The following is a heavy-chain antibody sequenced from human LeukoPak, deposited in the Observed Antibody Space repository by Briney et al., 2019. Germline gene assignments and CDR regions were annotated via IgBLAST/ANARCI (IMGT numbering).Heavy chain of an antibody. J-gene: IGHJ4*02. CDR1: GFTFSRYA. CDR2: ISGSGGST. D-gene: IGHD6-19*01. CDR3: AGSSGWLFDY. Sequence: GGSLRLSCAASGFTFSRYAMSWVRQAPGKGLEWVSGISGSGGSTYYADSVKGRITISRDNSKNTLYLQMNSLRVEDTAVYYCAGSSGWLFDYWGQGALVTVSS. V-gene: IGHV3-23*01.